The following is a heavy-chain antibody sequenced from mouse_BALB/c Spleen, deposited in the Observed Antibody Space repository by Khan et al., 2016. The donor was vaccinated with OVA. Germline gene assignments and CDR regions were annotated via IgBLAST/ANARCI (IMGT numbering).Heavy chain of an antibody. CDR3: TRLVDY. CDR1: GFTFSSYA. Sequence: EVQRVESGGGLVKPGGSLKLSCAASGFTFSSYAVSWVRQTPEKRLEWVASISSGGSTYYPDSVKGRFTISRDDARNILYLQMSSLRSEDTAMYYCTRLVDYWGQGTSVTVSS. V-gene: IGHV5-6-5*01. CDR2: ISSGGST. J-gene: IGHJ4*01.